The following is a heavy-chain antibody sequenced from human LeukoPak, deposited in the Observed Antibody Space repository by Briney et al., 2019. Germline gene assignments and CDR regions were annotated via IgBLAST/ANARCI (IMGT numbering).Heavy chain of an antibody. CDR2: IYSAGGI. J-gene: IGHJ4*02. V-gene: IGHV3-53*01. Sequence: GGSLRLSCAVSGLTVSSNYIDWVRPAPGKGLEWVSIIYSAGGIYYADSVRGRFTISRDNSKNTVGLQMNSLTVEDTAVYYCASGGLGTRKYYSDPFHYWGQGTLVTVSS. CDR3: ASGGLGTRKYYSDPFHY. CDR1: GLTVSSNY. D-gene: IGHD3-10*01.